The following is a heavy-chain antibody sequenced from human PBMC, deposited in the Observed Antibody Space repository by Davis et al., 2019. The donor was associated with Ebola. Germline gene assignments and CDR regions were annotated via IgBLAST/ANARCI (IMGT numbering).Heavy chain of an antibody. D-gene: IGHD6-13*01. CDR2: TNPNSGGT. V-gene: IGHV1-2*06. CDR1: AYTFIDYS. Sequence: ASALVTCNASAYTFIDYSMHSVRPPPGQGLEYLGRTNPNSGGTNYAQKFQGRVTMTRDTSTSTVYMELSSLRSEDTAVYYCATTIAALGWFDPWGQGTLVTVSS. CDR3: ATTIAALGWFDP. J-gene: IGHJ5*02.